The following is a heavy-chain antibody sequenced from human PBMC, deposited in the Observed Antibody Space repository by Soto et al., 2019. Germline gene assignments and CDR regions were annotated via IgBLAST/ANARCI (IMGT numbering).Heavy chain of an antibody. Sequence: QVQLVQSGAEVKKPGASVKVSCKASGYTFTSYDINWVRQATGQGLEWMGWMNPNSGNTGYAQKFQGRVTMTRNTSISTAYMELSSLRSEDTAVYYCARVATGYSSGQSGYYGMDVWGQGTTVTVSS. J-gene: IGHJ6*02. V-gene: IGHV1-8*01. CDR2: MNPNSGNT. D-gene: IGHD6-19*01. CDR1: GYTFTSYD. CDR3: ARVATGYSSGQSGYYGMDV.